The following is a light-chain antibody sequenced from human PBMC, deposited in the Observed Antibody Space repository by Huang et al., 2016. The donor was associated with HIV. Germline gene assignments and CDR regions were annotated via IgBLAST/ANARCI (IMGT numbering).Light chain of an antibody. J-gene: IGKJ4*01. CDR2: GAS. Sequence: DIQMTQSPSSLSASVGDRVTITCRASQSISAYLNWYQQKPGKAPKLLIYGASTLQSGVPSRFSGIGSGTDFTLTINSLQPEDFATYYCQKSYTTPLTFGGGTKVEI. CDR1: QSISAY. CDR3: QKSYTTPLT. V-gene: IGKV1-39*01.